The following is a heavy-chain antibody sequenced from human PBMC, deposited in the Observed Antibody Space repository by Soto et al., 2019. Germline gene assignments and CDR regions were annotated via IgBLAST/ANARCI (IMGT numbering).Heavy chain of an antibody. Sequence: GESLKISCKGSGYSFTSYWIGWVRQMPGKGLEWMGIIYPGDSDTRYSPSFQGQVTISADKSISTAYLQWSSLKASDTAMYYCARPTRLECSGSYSHPANDAFDIWGQGTMVTVSS. J-gene: IGHJ3*02. V-gene: IGHV5-51*01. CDR3: ARPTRLECSGSYSHPANDAFDI. D-gene: IGHD1-26*01. CDR2: IYPGDSDT. CDR1: GYSFTSYW.